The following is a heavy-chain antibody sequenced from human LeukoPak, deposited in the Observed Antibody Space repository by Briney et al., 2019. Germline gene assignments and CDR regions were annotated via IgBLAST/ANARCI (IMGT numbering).Heavy chain of an antibody. J-gene: IGHJ5*02. CDR1: GGSFSGYY. V-gene: IGHV4-34*01. Sequence: SGTLSLTCAVYGGSFSGYYWSWIRQPPGKGLEWIGEINHSGGTNYNPSLKSRVTISVDTSKNQFSLKLSSVTAADTAVYYCARGNHYYGSGSYYTRNWFDPWGQGTLVTVSS. D-gene: IGHD3-10*01. CDR2: INHSGGT. CDR3: ARGNHYYGSGSYYTRNWFDP.